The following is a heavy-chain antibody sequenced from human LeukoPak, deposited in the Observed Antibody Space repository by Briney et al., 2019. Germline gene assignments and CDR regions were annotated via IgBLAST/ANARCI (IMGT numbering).Heavy chain of an antibody. CDR3: ARGPSLVGYYYMDV. V-gene: IGHV4-34*01. Sequence: PSETLSLTCAVYGGSFSGYYWSWIRQPPGKGLEWIGEINHSGSTNYNPSLKSRVTISVDTSKNQFSLQLNSVTPEDTAVYYCARGPSLVGYYYMDVWGKGTTVTVSS. J-gene: IGHJ6*03. CDR1: GGSFSGYY. D-gene: IGHD1-26*01. CDR2: INHSGST.